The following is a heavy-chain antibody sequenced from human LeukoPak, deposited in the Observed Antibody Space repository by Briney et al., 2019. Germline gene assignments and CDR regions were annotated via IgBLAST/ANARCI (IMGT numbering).Heavy chain of an antibody. V-gene: IGHV4-39*01. CDR2: IYYSGST. CDR1: GGSISSSSYY. D-gene: IGHD3-22*01. CDR3: ASRGITTGDY. J-gene: IGHJ4*02. Sequence: SETLSLTGTVAGGSISSSSYYWGWIRQPPGKGLEWIGSIYYSGSTYYNPSLKSRVTISVDTSKNQFSLKLSSVTAADTAVYYCASRGITTGDYWGQGTLVTVSS.